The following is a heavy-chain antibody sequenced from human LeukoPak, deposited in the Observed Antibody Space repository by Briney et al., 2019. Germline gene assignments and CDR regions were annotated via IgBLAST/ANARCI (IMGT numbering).Heavy chain of an antibody. CDR2: ISAYNGNT. Sequence: ASVKVSCKASGYTFTSYGISWVPQAPGQGLEWMGWISAYNGNTNYAQKLQGRVTMTTDTSTSTAYMELRSLRSDDTAVYYCASTSYYYDSSGYYYWGQGTLVTVSS. CDR1: GYTFTSYG. V-gene: IGHV1-18*01. CDR3: ASTSYYYDSSGYYY. J-gene: IGHJ4*02. D-gene: IGHD3-22*01.